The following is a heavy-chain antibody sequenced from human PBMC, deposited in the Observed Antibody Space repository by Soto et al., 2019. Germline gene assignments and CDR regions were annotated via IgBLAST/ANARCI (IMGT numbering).Heavy chain of an antibody. J-gene: IGHJ4*02. CDR2: IDPSGGVT. CDR1: GYTFTKFH. Sequence: ASVKVSCKASGYTFTKFHIHWVRQAPGQGLEWMGMIDPSGGVTRDAQRFQGRITMTSDTSTSSVYMELRGLTSEDTAVYYCARGYSYGGPLRTSFDYWGQGTLVTVSS. CDR3: ARGYSYGGPLRTSFDY. V-gene: IGHV1-46*01. D-gene: IGHD5-18*01.